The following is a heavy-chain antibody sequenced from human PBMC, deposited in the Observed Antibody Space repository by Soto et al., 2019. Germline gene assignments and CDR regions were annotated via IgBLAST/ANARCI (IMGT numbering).Heavy chain of an antibody. V-gene: IGHV3-30*03. CDR2: ISGDGNDK. D-gene: IGHD1-26*01. J-gene: IGHJ4*02. Sequence: GSLRLSCAASGFIFRNFGMHWVRRAPGKGLEWVAVISGDGNDKYYPDSMKGRFTISRDNFNNTLYLQLNSLRPEDTAVYHCVQGASTAHQPLDSWGQGVLVTSPQ. CDR3: VQGASTAHQPLDS. CDR1: GFIFRNFG.